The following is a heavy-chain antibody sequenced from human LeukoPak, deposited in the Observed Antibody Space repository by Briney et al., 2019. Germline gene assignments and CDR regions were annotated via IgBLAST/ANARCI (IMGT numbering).Heavy chain of an antibody. CDR2: IYNSGST. CDR3: ARRSGWSIYYFDF. CDR1: GGSISSSSYY. J-gene: IGHJ4*02. D-gene: IGHD6-19*01. V-gene: IGHV4-39*01. Sequence: PSETLSLTCTVSGGSISSSSYYWGWIRQPPGKGLEWIGSIYNSGSTYYNPSLKSRVTISVDTSKNLFSLKLRSVTAADTAVYYCARRSGWSIYYFDFWGQGTLVTVSS.